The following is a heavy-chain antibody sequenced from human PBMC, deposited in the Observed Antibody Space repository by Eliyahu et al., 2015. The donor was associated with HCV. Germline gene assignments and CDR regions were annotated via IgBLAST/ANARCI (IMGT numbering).Heavy chain of an antibody. CDR2: ISSSSSYI. V-gene: IGHV3-21*01. CDR1: GFTFSXYS. J-gene: IGHJ4*02. CDR3: ARSKATYGSGSYDDY. D-gene: IGHD3-10*01. Sequence: EVQLVESGGGLVKPGGSLRLSCSASGFTFSXYSMNWVRQAPGKGLEWVSSISSSSSYIYYADSVKGRFTISRDNAKNSLYLQMNSLRAEDTAVYYCARSKATYGSGSYDDYWGQGTLVTVSS.